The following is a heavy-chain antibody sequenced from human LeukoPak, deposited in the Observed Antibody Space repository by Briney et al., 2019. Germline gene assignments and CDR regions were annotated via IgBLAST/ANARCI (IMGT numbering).Heavy chain of an antibody. V-gene: IGHV1-2*02. J-gene: IGHJ3*02. Sequence: GASVKVSCKASGYTFTTYYIHWVRQAPGQGLEWMGWINPNSGDTNYAQKFQGRVTMTRDTSISTAYMELSRLRSDDTAVYYCARVWAITMIVGRAFDIWGQGTMVTVSS. CDR2: INPNSGDT. CDR3: ARVWAITMIVGRAFDI. D-gene: IGHD3-22*01. CDR1: GYTFTTYY.